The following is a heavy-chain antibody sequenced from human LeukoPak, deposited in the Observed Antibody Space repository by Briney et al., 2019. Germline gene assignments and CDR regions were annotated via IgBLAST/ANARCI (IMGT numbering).Heavy chain of an antibody. CDR2: IYTSGSI. Sequence: PSETLSLTCSVSGGSIRNYCWSWIRQPAGKGLEWIARIYTSGSIDYKPSLRSRVTMSVDMSRNQFSLKLTSVTAADTAVYYCVRESKTYDGSGYYHDYWGQGTLVTVSS. CDR1: GGSIRNYC. D-gene: IGHD3-22*01. V-gene: IGHV4-4*07. J-gene: IGHJ4*02. CDR3: VRESKTYDGSGYYHDY.